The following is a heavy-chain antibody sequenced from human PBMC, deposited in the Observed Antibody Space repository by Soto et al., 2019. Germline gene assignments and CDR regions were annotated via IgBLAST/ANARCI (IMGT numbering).Heavy chain of an antibody. J-gene: IGHJ3*02. CDR1: GGAFSRYA. CDR2: IFPMYGTA. Sequence: QGLLVQAGAEVQKPGASVKVSCKASGGAFSRYAISWVRQAPGQGPEWGGGIFPMYGTAVYAQKLQGRVMLAADEATTTDYMELSGLRYEDTAFDYSARDYEYQLLAFAALDIWGQGTMVTVSS. V-gene: IGHV1-69*01. D-gene: IGHD2-2*01. CDR3: ARDYEYQLLAFAALDI.